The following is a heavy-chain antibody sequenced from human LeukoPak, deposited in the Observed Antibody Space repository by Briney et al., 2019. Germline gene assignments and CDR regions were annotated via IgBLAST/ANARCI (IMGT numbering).Heavy chain of an antibody. V-gene: IGHV4-38-2*01. J-gene: IGHJ3*02. CDR2: IYHSGSI. Sequence: SETLSLTCAVSGYSISSGFYWGWIRQPPGKGLEWIGSIYHSGSIYYNPSLKSRVTISVDTSKNQFSLKLSSVTAADTAVYYCARRITMIVVNAFDIWGQGTMVTVSS. CDR3: ARRITMIVVNAFDI. CDR1: GYSISSGFY. D-gene: IGHD3-22*01.